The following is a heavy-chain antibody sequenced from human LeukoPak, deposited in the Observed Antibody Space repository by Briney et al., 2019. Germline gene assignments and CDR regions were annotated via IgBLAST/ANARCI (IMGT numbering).Heavy chain of an antibody. V-gene: IGHV4-39*01. CDR2: IYYSGST. D-gene: IGHD6-19*01. CDR1: GGSITTSSYY. CDR3: ARLRFSSGWNFDY. Sequence: SETLSLTCTVSGGSITTSSYYWGWIRQPPGKGLEWIGIIYYSGSTYYNPSLKRRVTMSVDTSKNQFSLNLSSVTAADTAVYYCARLRFSSGWNFDYWGQGTLVTVSS. J-gene: IGHJ4*02.